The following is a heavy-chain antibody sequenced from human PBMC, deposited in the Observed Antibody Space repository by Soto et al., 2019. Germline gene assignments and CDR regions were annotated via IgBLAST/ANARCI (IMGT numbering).Heavy chain of an antibody. J-gene: IGHJ3*01. D-gene: IGHD4-17*01. CDR3: AKDHDYGARGPT. CDR1: GFTFSNYA. Sequence: EVQVLESGGGLVQPGGSLRLSCAASGFTFSNYAMTWVRQAPGKGLEWVSAISGGGGSTYYLDSVKGRFTISRDKSKNTLYLQMNSLRAEDTAVYYCAKDHDYGARGPTWGQGTMVTVSS. CDR2: ISGGGGST. V-gene: IGHV3-23*01.